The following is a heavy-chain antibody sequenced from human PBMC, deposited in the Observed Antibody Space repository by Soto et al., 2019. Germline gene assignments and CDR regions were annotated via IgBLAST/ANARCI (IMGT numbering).Heavy chain of an antibody. CDR1: GYSFTSYW. CDR2: IYPGDSDT. J-gene: IGHJ6*02. CDR3: ARVATIRPLPVVYYYYGMDV. V-gene: IGHV5-51*01. Sequence: PGESLKISCKSSGYSFTSYWIGWVRQMPGKGLEWMGIIYPGDSDTRYSPSFQGQVTISRDNSKNTLYLQMNSLRAEDTAVYYCARVATIRPLPVVYYYYGMDVWGQGTTVTVSS. D-gene: IGHD5-12*01.